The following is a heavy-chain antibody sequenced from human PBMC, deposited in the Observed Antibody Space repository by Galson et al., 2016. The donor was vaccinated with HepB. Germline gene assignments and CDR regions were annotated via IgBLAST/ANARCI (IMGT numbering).Heavy chain of an antibody. CDR1: GFRFADHA. D-gene: IGHD2/OR15-2a*01. CDR2: ISWNSGGT. CDR3: AKGRYSNYVLDRFDS. J-gene: IGHJ5*01. V-gene: IGHV3-9*01. Sequence: SLRLSCATSGFRFADHAMHWVRQVPGKGLEWVSGISWNSGGTGYSDSVKGRFTISRDNAKNSLYLQMNSLRPEDTALYFCAKGRYSNYVLDRFDSWGQGTLVSVSS.